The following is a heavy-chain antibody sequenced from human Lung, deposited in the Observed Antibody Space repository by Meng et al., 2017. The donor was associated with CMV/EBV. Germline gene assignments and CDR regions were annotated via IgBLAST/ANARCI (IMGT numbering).Heavy chain of an antibody. J-gene: IGHJ6*01. Sequence: GSLRLXXSVSGASISNQYWSWIRQPPGKGLEWIGIIYYTGDTNYSPSLKSRVTMSVDTSRNQFSLSLRSVTPADTAVYYCARTDLKELGRRSGWFPDYYYHGMDVWGQGTXVTVSS. D-gene: IGHD6-19*01. CDR3: ARTDLKELGRRSGWFPDYYYHGMDV. CDR1: GASISNQY. V-gene: IGHV4-59*11. CDR2: IYYTGDT.